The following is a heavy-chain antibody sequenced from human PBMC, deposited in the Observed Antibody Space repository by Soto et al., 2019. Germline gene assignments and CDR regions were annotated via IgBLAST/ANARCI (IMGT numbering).Heavy chain of an antibody. J-gene: IGHJ5*02. Sequence: QLQLQESGSGLVKPSQTLSLTCAVSGGSLSSGGYTWSWIRQPPGKGLEYIGYIYHSGSTYYNPSLKSRITMSVDRSKNQFSLKMNSVTAADTAVYYCARGADAPRGHWFDPWGQVPLVTGSS. D-gene: IGHD3-10*01. CDR2: IYHSGST. CDR1: GGSLSSGGYT. CDR3: ARGADAPRGHWFDP. V-gene: IGHV4-30-2*01.